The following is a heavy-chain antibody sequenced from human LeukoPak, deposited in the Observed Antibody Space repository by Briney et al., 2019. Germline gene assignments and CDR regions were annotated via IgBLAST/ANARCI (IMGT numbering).Heavy chain of an antibody. V-gene: IGHV1-69*13. J-gene: IGHJ5*02. Sequence: SVKVSCKASGGTFSSYAICWVRQAPGQGLEWMGGIIPIFGTANYAQKFQGRVTITADESTSTAYMELSSLRSEDTAVYYCARDCSTSCYWFDPWGQGTLVTVAS. CDR3: ARDCSTSCYWFDP. CDR2: IIPIFGTA. CDR1: GGTFSSYA. D-gene: IGHD2-2*01.